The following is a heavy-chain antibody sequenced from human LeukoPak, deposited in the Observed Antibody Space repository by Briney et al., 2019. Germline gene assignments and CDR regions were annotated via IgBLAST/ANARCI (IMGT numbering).Heavy chain of an antibody. J-gene: IGHJ4*02. Sequence: PSETLSLTCAVYGGSFSGYYWSWIRQPPGKGLEWIGEINHSGSTNYNPSLKSRVTISVDTSKNQFSLKLSSVTAADTAVYYCARGRGYWDYWGQGTLVTVSS. CDR3: ARGRGYWDY. CDR2: INHSGST. V-gene: IGHV4-34*01. CDR1: GGSFSGYY.